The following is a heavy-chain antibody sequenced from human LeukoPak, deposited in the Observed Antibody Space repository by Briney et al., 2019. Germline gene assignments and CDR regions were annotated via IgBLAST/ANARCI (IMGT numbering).Heavy chain of an antibody. CDR3: AKDMTDSRTYYYYYAVDV. Sequence: GGSLRLSCAASGFTFDDYTMHWVRQTPGRGPEWVSLISWDGGSTNYADSVKGRFTISRDNSKNSLYLQMSSLKTEDTALYYCAKDMTDSRTYYYYYAVDVWGQGTTVTVSS. V-gene: IGHV3-43*01. D-gene: IGHD3-22*01. J-gene: IGHJ6*02. CDR1: GFTFDDYT. CDR2: ISWDGGST.